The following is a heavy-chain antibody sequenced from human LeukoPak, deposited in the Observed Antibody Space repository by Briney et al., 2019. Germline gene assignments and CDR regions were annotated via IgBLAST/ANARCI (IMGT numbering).Heavy chain of an antibody. V-gene: IGHV3-23*01. CDR2: ISGSGGST. D-gene: IGHD6-19*01. J-gene: IGHJ4*02. CDR1: GFTFSSYA. Sequence: GGSLRPSCAASGFTFSSYAMSWVRQAPGKGLEWVSAISGSGGSTYYADSVKGRFTISRDNSKNTLYLQMNSLRAEDTAVYYCVRKRYSSGWSTKYYFDYWGQGTLVTVSS. CDR3: VRKRYSSGWSTKYYFDY.